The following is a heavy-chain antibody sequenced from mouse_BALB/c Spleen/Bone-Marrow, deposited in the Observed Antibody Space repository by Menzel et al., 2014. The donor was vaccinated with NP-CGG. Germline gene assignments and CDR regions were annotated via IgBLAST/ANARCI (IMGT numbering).Heavy chain of an antibody. D-gene: IGHD2-14*01. CDR2: ITDDGGST. CDR1: GITFRSNT. CDR3: TRPRYPFYVMDS. J-gene: IGHJ4*01. V-gene: IGHV5-12-2*01. Sequence: EVQLVESGGGLVQPGGSLKLSCVVSGITFRSNTMSWIRQTPEKRLEWVAYITDDGGSTYYPDTVKGRFTISRDNAKNTLYLQMSSLKSEDTATYYCTRPRYPFYVMDSWGQGTSVTVSS.